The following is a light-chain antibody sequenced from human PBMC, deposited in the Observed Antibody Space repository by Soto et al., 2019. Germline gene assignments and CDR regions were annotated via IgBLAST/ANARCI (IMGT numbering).Light chain of an antibody. V-gene: IGKV1-39*01. CDR2: GAS. CDR3: QQSYRSPYT. J-gene: IGKJ2*01. Sequence: IQMTQSPSSLSASVGDRVTVTCRASQSINIYLNWYQQKPGKAPTLLIYGASSLQSGVPSRFSGGGSRSDFTLTISSLQPEDFATYYCQQSYRSPYTFGQGTQLEIK. CDR1: QSINIY.